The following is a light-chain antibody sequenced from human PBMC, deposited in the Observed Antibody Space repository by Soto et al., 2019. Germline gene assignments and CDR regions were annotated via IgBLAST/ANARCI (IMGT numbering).Light chain of an antibody. J-gene: IGKJ1*01. CDR2: GAS. Sequence: DIQMTQSPSSLSASVGDRVTITCQTSQSINTYLNWYQQKPGKAPKLLIYGASSLQSGVPLRFSGSGSGTDFTLTIRSLEPEDFATYYCQESYSPLWGTCGQGTKVEIK. CDR1: QSINTY. CDR3: QESYSPLWGT. V-gene: IGKV1-39*01.